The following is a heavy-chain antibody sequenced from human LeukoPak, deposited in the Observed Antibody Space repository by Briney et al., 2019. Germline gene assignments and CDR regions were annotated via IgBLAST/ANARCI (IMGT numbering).Heavy chain of an antibody. D-gene: IGHD6-19*01. CDR2: INAGNGNT. V-gene: IGHV1-3*01. J-gene: IGHJ4*02. Sequence: GSSVKVSCKTSGGTFSNYAISWVRQAPGQRLEWMGWINAGNGNTKYSQKFQGRVTITRDTSASTAYMELSSLRSEDTAVYYCARDQGLVWQWLVGVFDYWGQGTLVTVSS. CDR3: ARDQGLVWQWLVGVFDY. CDR1: GGTFSNYA.